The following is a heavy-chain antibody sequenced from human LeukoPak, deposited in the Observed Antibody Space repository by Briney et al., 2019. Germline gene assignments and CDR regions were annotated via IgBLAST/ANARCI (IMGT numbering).Heavy chain of an antibody. CDR2: IYYSGST. J-gene: IGHJ5*02. CDR1: GGSISSYY. D-gene: IGHD2-21*01. Sequence: SETLSLTCTVSGGSISSYYWSWIRQPPGKGLEWIGYIYYSGSTNYNPSLKSRVTISVDTSKNPFSLKLSSVTAADTAVYYCARGAPAYCGGDCYSGMYWFDPWGQGTLVTVSS. V-gene: IGHV4-59*01. CDR3: ARGAPAYCGGDCYSGMYWFDP.